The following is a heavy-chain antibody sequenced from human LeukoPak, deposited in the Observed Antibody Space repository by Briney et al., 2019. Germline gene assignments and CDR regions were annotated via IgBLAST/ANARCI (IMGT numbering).Heavy chain of an antibody. J-gene: IGHJ4*02. Sequence: SETLSLTCAVSGYSISSGYYWGWIRQPPGKGLEWIGSIYHSGGTYYNPSLKSRVTISVDTSKNQFSLNLSSVTAADTAVYYCASKPFLSGSFDYWGQGTLVTVSS. CDR2: IYHSGGT. D-gene: IGHD1-26*01. CDR3: ASKPFLSGSFDY. V-gene: IGHV4-38-2*01. CDR1: GYSISSGYY.